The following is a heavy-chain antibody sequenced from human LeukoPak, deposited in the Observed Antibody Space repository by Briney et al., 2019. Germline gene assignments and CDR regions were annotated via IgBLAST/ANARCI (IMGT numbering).Heavy chain of an antibody. CDR2: ISGSGGST. Sequence: GGSLRLSCAASGFTFSSYGMSWVRQAPGKGLEWVSAISGSGGSTYYADSVKGRFTISRDNSKNTLYLQMNSLRAEDTAVYYCAKVSYCSGGSRYSQGLYYYYYYMDVWGKGTTVTISS. CDR3: AKVSYCSGGSRYSQGLYYYYYYMDV. V-gene: IGHV3-23*01. J-gene: IGHJ6*03. CDR1: GFTFSSYG. D-gene: IGHD2-15*01.